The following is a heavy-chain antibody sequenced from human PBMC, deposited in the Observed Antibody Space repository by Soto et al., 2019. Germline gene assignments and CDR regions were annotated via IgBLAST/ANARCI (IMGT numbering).Heavy chain of an antibody. CDR2: ISTGSSSI. V-gene: IGHV3-48*02. J-gene: IGHJ4*02. Sequence: EVQLLESGGGLVQPGGSLRLSCAAAGFTFSSYSMNWVRQAPGKGLEGVSYISTGSSSIYYAASVKGRFTISRDNAKNSLYLQMNSLRDEDTAVYYCARGIGYYDSSRYHYFDCWGQGTLVTVSS. CDR1: GFTFSSYS. CDR3: ARGIGYYDSSRYHYFDC. D-gene: IGHD3-22*01.